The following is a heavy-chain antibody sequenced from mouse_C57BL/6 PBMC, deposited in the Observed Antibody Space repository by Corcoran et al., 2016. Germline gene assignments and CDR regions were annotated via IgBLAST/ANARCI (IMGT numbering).Heavy chain of an antibody. D-gene: IGHD4-1*01. CDR2: INPNNGGT. CDR3: ARYWDY. J-gene: IGHJ2*01. V-gene: IGHV1-26*01. Sequence: EVQLQQSGPELLKPAASVKISCKASGYTFTDYYMNWVKQSHGKSLEWIGDINPNNGGTSYNQKFKGKATLTVDKSSSTAYMELRSLTSEDSAVYYCARYWDYWGQGTTLTVSS. CDR1: GYTFTDYY.